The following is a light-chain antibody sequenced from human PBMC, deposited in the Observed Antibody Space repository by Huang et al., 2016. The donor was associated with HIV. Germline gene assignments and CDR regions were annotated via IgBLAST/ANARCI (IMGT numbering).Light chain of an antibody. J-gene: IGKJ4*01. CDR2: ASS. CDR1: QSISTY. CDR3: QQSYSTPLT. V-gene: IGKV1-39*01. Sequence: DLHITQSPSFLSASVRDRVNITCRASQSISTYLNWYQQKPGRAPKLLIYASSSFQREVPSRFRGRGSGTDNTLSSSSQEDEELAAYYCQQSYSTPLTFGGGTKVEIK.